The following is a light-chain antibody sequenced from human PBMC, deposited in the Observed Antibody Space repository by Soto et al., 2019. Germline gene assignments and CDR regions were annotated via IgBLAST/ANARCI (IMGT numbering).Light chain of an antibody. CDR1: QSVSSSY. V-gene: IGKV3-20*01. J-gene: IGKJ1*01. Sequence: EIVLTQSPGTLSLSPGERATLSCRASQSVSSSYFAWYQQKPGQAPSLLIYGASIRATGSPDRFSGSGSGSGFSLTISSLEPEDFAVYYCQQYYSSAPWTFGQGTKVEIK. CDR3: QQYYSSAPWT. CDR2: GAS.